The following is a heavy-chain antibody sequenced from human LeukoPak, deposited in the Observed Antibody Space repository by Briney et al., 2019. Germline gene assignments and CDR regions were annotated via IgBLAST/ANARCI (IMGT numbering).Heavy chain of an antibody. J-gene: IGHJ6*03. V-gene: IGHV3-15*01. CDR3: TTLEQDYFDSSGYDVYYMDV. CDR2: IKSKTDGGTT. D-gene: IGHD3-22*01. Sequence: PGGSLRLSCAASGFIFSTAWMIWVRQAPGKGLEWVGRIKSKTDGGTTDYAAPVKGRFTISRDDSKNTLYLEMSGLKTEDTAVYYCTTLEQDYFDSSGYDVYYMDVWGEGTTVTVSS. CDR1: GFIFSTAW.